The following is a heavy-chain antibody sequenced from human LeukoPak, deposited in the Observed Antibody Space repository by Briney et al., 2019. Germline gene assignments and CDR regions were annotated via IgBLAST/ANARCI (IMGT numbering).Heavy chain of an antibody. CDR1: GYTFTGYY. D-gene: IGHD3-22*01. CDR3: SMTGRGYYDSSGYYNWFDP. Sequence: ASVKVSCKASGYTFTGYYMHWVRQAPGQGLEWMGGIIPIFGTANYAQKFQGRVTITADESTSTAYMELSSLRSEDTAVYYCSMTGRGYYDSSGYYNWFDPWGQGTLVTVSS. V-gene: IGHV1-69*13. CDR2: IIPIFGTA. J-gene: IGHJ5*02.